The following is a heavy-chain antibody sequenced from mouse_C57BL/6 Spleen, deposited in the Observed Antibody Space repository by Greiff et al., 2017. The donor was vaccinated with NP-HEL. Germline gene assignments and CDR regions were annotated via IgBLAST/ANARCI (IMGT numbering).Heavy chain of an antibody. J-gene: IGHJ1*03. V-gene: IGHV5-16*01. CDR1: GFTFSDYY. D-gene: IGHD2-3*01. CDR2: INYDGSST. Sequence: EVKLVESEGGLVQPGSSMKLSCTASGFTFSDYYMAWVRQVPEKGLEWVANINYDGSSTYYLDSLKSRFIISRDNAKNILYLQMCSLKSEDTATYYCARDDDGYYSDWDFDVWGTGTTVTVSS. CDR3: ARDDDGYYSDWDFDV.